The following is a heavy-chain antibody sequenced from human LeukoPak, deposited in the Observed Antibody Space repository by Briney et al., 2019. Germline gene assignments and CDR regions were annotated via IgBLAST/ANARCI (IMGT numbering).Heavy chain of an antibody. CDR1: GGSIGSGSFY. D-gene: IGHD5-18*01. CDR2: IHTSGST. V-gene: IGHV4-61*02. Sequence: PSETLSLTCTVSGGSIGSGSFYWSWIRLPAGKGLEWIGRIHTSGSTNFNPSLKNRVSMSLDTSKNQFSLKMKSVTAADTAIYYCARSTGYNNGNADDHWGQGTLVTISA. CDR3: ARSTGYNNGNADDH. J-gene: IGHJ5*02.